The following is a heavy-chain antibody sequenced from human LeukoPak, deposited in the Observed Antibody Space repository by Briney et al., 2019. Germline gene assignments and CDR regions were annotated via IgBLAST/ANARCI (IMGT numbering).Heavy chain of an antibody. Sequence: PGGSLRLSCAASGFTFSRYAMHWVRQAPGKGLEWVAGIAFDASKRVYADFVKGRFTISRDNSKNTLSLQMNSLSAEDAAIYYCVGQNYFDYWGRGTLVTVSS. CDR3: VGQNYFDY. CDR2: IAFDASKR. J-gene: IGHJ4*02. V-gene: IGHV3-30*04. CDR1: GFTFSRYA.